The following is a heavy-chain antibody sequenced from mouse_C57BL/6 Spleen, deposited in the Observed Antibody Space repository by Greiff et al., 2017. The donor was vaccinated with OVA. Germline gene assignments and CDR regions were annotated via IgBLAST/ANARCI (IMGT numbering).Heavy chain of an antibody. Sequence: DVMLVESGGGLVKPGGSLKLSCAASGFTFSDYGMHWVRQAPEKGLEWVAYISSGSSTIYYADTVKGRFTISRDNAKNTLFLQMTSLRSEDTAMYYCARGDYDLFAYWGQGTLVTVSA. J-gene: IGHJ3*01. CDR1: GFTFSDYG. CDR2: ISSGSSTI. V-gene: IGHV5-17*01. D-gene: IGHD2-4*01. CDR3: ARGDYDLFAY.